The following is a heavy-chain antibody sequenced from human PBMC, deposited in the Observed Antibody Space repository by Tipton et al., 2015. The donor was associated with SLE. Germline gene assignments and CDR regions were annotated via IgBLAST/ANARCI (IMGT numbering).Heavy chain of an antibody. D-gene: IGHD6-6*01. Sequence: GLVKPSETLSLTCTVSGGSISSPIFYWGWIRQPPGKGLEWIGSISDVGTTYYNPSLKSRVSISVDTSKDQFSLKLTSVTAPDTAVYYCARAVEAARPFFDNWGQGTLVTVSS. CDR3: ARAVEAARPFFDN. CDR1: GGSISSPIFY. CDR2: ISDVGTT. V-gene: IGHV4-39*01. J-gene: IGHJ4*02.